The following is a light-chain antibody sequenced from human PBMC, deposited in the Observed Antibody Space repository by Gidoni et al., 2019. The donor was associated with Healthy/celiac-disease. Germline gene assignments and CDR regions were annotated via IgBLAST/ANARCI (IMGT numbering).Light chain of an antibody. V-gene: IGKV3-20*01. J-gene: IGKJ2*01. CDR3: QQYGSSYT. CDR2: GAS. CDR1: QSVSSSY. Sequence: ILLPQSPGTLSLSPGERATLSCRASQSVSSSYLAWYQQKPGQAPRLLIYGASSRATGIPDRFSGSGSGTDFTLTISRLDPEDFAVYYCQQYGSSYTFGQGTKLEIK.